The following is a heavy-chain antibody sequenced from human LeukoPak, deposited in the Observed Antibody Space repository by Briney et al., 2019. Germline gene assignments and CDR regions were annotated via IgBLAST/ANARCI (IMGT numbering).Heavy chain of an antibody. CDR1: GFTFSSYA. D-gene: IGHD5-12*01. CDR3: ARGSAPSIVATLSPDDAFDI. J-gene: IGHJ3*02. Sequence: GGSLRLSCAASGFTFSSYAMHWVRQAPGKGLEWVAVISYDGSNKYYADSVKGRFTSSRDNSKNTLYLQLNSLRAEDTAVSYCARGSAPSIVATLSPDDAFDIWGQGTMVTVSS. V-gene: IGHV3-30*04. CDR2: ISYDGSNK.